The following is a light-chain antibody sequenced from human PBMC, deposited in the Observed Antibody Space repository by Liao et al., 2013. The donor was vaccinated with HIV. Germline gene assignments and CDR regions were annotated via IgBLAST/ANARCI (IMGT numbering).Light chain of an antibody. CDR3: QVWDSNSDHPV. J-gene: IGLJ3*02. CDR2: YDT. CDR1: NIGSKR. Sequence: SYVLTQPPSVSVAPGKTARITCGGNNIGSKRVHWYQQRPGQAPVLVIYYDTDRPSGIPERVSGSNSGNTATLTISRVEAGDEADYYCQVWDSNSDHPVFGGGTKLTVL. V-gene: IGLV3-21*04.